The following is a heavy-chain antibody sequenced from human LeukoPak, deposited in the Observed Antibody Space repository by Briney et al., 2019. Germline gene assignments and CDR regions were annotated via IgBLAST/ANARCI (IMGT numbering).Heavy chain of an antibody. CDR3: TTPNSNCDSSGYLARDLFHFDY. D-gene: IGHD3-22*01. CDR2: IKSKTDGGTT. J-gene: IGHJ4*02. V-gene: IGHV3-15*01. Sequence: PGGSLRLSCAASGFTFSNAWMSWVRQAPGKGLEWVGRIKSKTDGGTTDYAAPVKGRFTISRDDSKNTLYLQMNSLKTEDTAVHYCTTPNSNCDSSGYLARDLFHFDYWGQGTLVTVSS. CDR1: GFTFSNAW.